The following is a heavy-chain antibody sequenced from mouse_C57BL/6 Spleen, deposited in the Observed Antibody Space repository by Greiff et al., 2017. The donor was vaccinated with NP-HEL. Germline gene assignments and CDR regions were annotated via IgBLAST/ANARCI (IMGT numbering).Heavy chain of an antibody. CDR2: IYPGSGST. CDR3: ALYSNYELYAMDY. CDR1: GYTFTSYW. V-gene: IGHV1-55*01. J-gene: IGHJ4*01. Sequence: QVQLQQPGAELVKPGASVKMSCKASGYTFTSYWITWVKQRPGQGLEWIGDIYPGSGSTNYNEKFKSKATLTVDTSSSTAYMQLSSLTSEDSAVYYCALYSNYELYAMDYWGQGTSVTVSS. D-gene: IGHD2-5*01.